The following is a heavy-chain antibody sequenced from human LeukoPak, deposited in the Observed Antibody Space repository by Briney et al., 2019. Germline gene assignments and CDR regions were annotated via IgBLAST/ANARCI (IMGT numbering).Heavy chain of an antibody. CDR2: SNDSGGT. Sequence: SSETLSLTCAVYGGTFSGYYWSWIRQPPGKRLEWVGESNDSGGTNYNPSLKSRVTISADKSKNQVSLKLTSVTAADTAVYARLSVIVGSTLEYYYYYMDVWGQGTTVTVSS. J-gene: IGHJ6*03. D-gene: IGHD1-26*01. CDR1: GGTFSGYY. CDR3: LSVIVGSTLEYYYYYMDV. V-gene: IGHV4-34*08.